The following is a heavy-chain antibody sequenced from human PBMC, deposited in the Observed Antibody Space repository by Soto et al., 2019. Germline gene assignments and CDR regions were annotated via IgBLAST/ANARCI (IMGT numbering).Heavy chain of an antibody. D-gene: IGHD5-12*01. CDR1: GGSISSSSYY. CDR2: IYYSGST. J-gene: IGHJ4*02. V-gene: IGHV4-39*01. CDR3: ARHMESEMATIIEY. Sequence: PSETLSLTCTVSGGSISSSSYYWGWIRQPPGKGLEWIGSIYYSGSTYYNPSLKSRVTISVDTSKNQFSLKLSSVTAADTAVYYCARHMESEMATIIEYWGQGTLVTVSS.